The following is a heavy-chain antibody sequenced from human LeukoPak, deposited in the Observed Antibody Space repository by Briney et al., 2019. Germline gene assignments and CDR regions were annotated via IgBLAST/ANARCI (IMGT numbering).Heavy chain of an antibody. CDR2: IYTSGST. CDR3: ARATSWYVSCFDP. V-gene: IGHV4-4*07. J-gene: IGHJ5*02. Sequence: PSETLSLTCTVSGGSISGYYWSWIRQPAGKGLEWIGRIYTSGSTTYNPSLKSRVAMSVDTSRIQFSLKLSSVTAADTAVYYCARATSWYVSCFDPWGQGTLVTVSS. CDR1: GGSISGYY. D-gene: IGHD2-2*01.